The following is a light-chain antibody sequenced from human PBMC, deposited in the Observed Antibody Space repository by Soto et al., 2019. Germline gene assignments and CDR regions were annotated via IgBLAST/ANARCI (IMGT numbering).Light chain of an antibody. Sequence: DIQMTQSPSSLSASVGERVTITCRASQSISSNLNWYQQKQGKAPKLLIYAASSLQSGVPSRFSGSGSGTDFTLTISSLQPEDFATYYCQQSYSTPRTFGQGTKLEIK. CDR1: QSISSN. J-gene: IGKJ2*02. CDR2: AAS. CDR3: QQSYSTPRT. V-gene: IGKV1-39*01.